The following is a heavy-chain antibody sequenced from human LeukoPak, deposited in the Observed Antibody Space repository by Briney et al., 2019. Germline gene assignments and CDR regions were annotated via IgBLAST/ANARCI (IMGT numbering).Heavy chain of an antibody. Sequence: PSETLSLTCAVYGGSSSGYYWSWIRQPPGKGLEWIGEINHSGSTNYNPSLKSRVTISVDTSRNQFFLRLSSVTAADTAVYYCARFSEYSHSSVHHLDYWGQGTLVSVSS. CDR3: ARFSEYSHSSVHHLDY. CDR2: INHSGST. J-gene: IGHJ4*02. CDR1: GGSSSGYY. D-gene: IGHD3-22*01. V-gene: IGHV4-34*01.